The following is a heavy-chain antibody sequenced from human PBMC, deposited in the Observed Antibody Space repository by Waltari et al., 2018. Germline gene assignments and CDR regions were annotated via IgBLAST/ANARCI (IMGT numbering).Heavy chain of an antibody. CDR1: GFTFSSSA. CDR3: AKDRYYYDSSGYYYDY. D-gene: IGHD3-22*01. V-gene: IGHV3-23*01. Sequence: EVQLLESGGGLVQPGGSLRLSCAASGFTFSSSAMSWVRPAPGKGLEWVSAISGCGGSTYYSDSVKGRFTISRDNSKNTLYLQMNSLRAEDTAVYYCAKDRYYYDSSGYYYDYWGQGTLVTVSS. J-gene: IGHJ4*02. CDR2: ISGCGGST.